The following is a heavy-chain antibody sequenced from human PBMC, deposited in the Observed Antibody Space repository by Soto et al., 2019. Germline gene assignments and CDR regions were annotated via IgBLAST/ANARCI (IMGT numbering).Heavy chain of an antibody. CDR2: ISYDGNEK. J-gene: IGHJ6*01. D-gene: IGHD3-3*01. CDR3: AKEKFRSGPSNMYAMEL. Sequence: LXLSFAATGFAFSTYGMHWVRQAPGKWREWVAAISYDGNEKYYADSLQGRFTISRDNSKNALYLQVNSLRGEDTAVYYCAKEKFRSGPSNMYAMELLGQGTSVIVS. CDR1: GFAFSTYG. V-gene: IGHV3-30*18.